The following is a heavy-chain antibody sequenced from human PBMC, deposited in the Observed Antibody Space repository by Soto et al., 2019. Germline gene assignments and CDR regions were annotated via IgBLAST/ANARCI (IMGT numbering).Heavy chain of an antibody. CDR1: GYTFTSYD. D-gene: IGHD2-8*01. CDR3: ARSTFCTNGVCYYDYYYGMDV. V-gene: IGHV1-8*01. J-gene: IGHJ6*02. Sequence: GASVKVSCKASGYTFTSYDINCVRQATGQGLEWMGWMNPNSGNTGYAQKFQGRVTMTRNTSISTAYMELSSLRSEDTAVYYCARSTFCTNGVCYYDYYYGMDVWGQGTTVTVSS. CDR2: MNPNSGNT.